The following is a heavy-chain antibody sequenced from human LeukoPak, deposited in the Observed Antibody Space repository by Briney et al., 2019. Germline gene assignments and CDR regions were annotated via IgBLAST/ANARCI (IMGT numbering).Heavy chain of an antibody. Sequence: PSETLSLTCTVSGGSISSYYWSWIRQPPGKGLEWIGYIYYSGSTNYNPSLKSRVTISVDTSKNQFSLKLSSVTAADTAVYFCARAEYSSSPPDYWGQGTLVTVPS. V-gene: IGHV4-59*01. J-gene: IGHJ4*02. CDR2: IYYSGST. D-gene: IGHD6-6*01. CDR1: GGSISSYY. CDR3: ARAEYSSSPPDY.